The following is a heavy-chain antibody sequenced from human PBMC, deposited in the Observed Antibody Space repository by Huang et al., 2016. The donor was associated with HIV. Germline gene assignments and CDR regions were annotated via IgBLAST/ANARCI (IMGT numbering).Heavy chain of an antibody. CDR1: GFTFSDYY. Sequence: QVQLVESGGGLVKPGGSLRLSCAASGFTFSDYYMSWIRQAPGRVLEWVSYISDEATTVYYADSVKGRFTISRDDAKSSLYLQMTSLRAEDTAVYYCARKEELDYWGQGTLVTVSS. CDR3: ARKEELDY. V-gene: IGHV3-11*01. CDR2: ISDEATTV. J-gene: IGHJ4*02.